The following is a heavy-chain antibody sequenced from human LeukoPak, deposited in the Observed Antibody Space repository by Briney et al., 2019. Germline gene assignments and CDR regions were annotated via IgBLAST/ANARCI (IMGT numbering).Heavy chain of an antibody. Sequence: GGSLKLSCAASGFTFSSYAMSWVRQAPGKGLEWVSAISGSGGSTYYADSVKGRFTISRDNSKNTLYLQMNSLRAEDTAVYYCATSLSSSWRHDAFDIWGQGTMVTVSS. CDR2: ISGSGGST. D-gene: IGHD6-13*01. CDR3: ATSLSSSWRHDAFDI. V-gene: IGHV3-23*01. J-gene: IGHJ3*02. CDR1: GFTFSSYA.